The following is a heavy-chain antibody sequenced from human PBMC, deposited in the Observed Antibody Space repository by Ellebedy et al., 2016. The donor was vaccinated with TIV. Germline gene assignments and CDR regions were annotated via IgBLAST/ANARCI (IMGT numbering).Heavy chain of an antibody. J-gene: IGHJ4*02. CDR1: GFTFSSYW. Sequence: GESLKISCAASGFTFSSYWMSWVRQAPGKGLEWVANIKQDGSEKYYVDSVKGRFTISGGNSKNTLYLQMNSLRAEDTAVYYCAGRAYNWNDGSLFDYWGQGTLVTVSS. D-gene: IGHD1-1*01. CDR2: IKQDGSEK. CDR3: AGRAYNWNDGSLFDY. V-gene: IGHV3-7*01.